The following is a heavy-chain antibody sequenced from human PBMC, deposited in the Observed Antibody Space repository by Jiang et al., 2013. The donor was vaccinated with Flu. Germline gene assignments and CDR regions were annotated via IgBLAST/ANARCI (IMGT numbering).Heavy chain of an antibody. J-gene: IGHJ4*02. CDR1: GYTFTSYG. V-gene: IGHV1-18*01. Sequence: SGAEVKKPGASVKVSCKASGYTFTSYGISWVRQAPGQGLEWMGWISAYNGNTNYAQKLQGRVTMTTDTSTSTAYMELRSLRSDDTAVYYCAKGSCSGSQKGCDYFDYWGQGTLVTVSS. CDR2: ISAYNGNT. D-gene: IGHD1-26*01. CDR3: AKGSCSGSQKGCDYFDY.